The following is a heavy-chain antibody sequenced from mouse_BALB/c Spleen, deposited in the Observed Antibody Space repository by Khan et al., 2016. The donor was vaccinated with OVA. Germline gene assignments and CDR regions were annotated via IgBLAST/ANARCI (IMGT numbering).Heavy chain of an antibody. D-gene: IGHD3-1*01. CDR1: GYSITSGYY. Sequence: EVQLQESGPGLVKPSQSLSLTCSVTGYSITSGYYWNWLRQFPGNKLEWMGYIRYDGSNNYNPSLKNRISITRDTSKNQFFLTLNSVTTDDTATYYCARGVSSGPAWFAYWGQGTLVTVSA. J-gene: IGHJ3*01. CDR2: IRYDGSN. CDR3: ARGVSSGPAWFAY. V-gene: IGHV3-6*02.